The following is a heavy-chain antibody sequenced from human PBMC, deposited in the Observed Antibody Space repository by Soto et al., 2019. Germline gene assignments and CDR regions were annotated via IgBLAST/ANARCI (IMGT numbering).Heavy chain of an antibody. CDR1: GYTFTSYG. Sequence: QVQLEQSGAEVKKPGASVKVSCKASGYTFTSYGISWVRQAPGQGLEWMGWISAYNGKTNYAQKRQGRATMTTDTSTSTAYMELRSLRSDDTAVYYCARLTMAQGAFDIWGQGTMVTVSS. J-gene: IGHJ3*02. CDR3: ARLTMAQGAFDI. CDR2: ISAYNGKT. V-gene: IGHV1-18*01. D-gene: IGHD3-10*01.